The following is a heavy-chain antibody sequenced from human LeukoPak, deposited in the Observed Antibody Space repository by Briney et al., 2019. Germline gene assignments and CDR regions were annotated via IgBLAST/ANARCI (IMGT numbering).Heavy chain of an antibody. CDR1: GGSISSGGYY. D-gene: IGHD6-25*01. V-gene: IGHV4-31*03. CDR2: IYYSGSS. J-gene: IGHJ4*02. Sequence: SQTLSLTCTVSGGSISSGGYYWSWLRQHPGKGLEWIGYIYYSGSSYYNPSLKSRVTISVDTSKNQFSLKLSSVTAADTAVYYCARSRIAAAPDYWGQGTLVTVSS. CDR3: ARSRIAAAPDY.